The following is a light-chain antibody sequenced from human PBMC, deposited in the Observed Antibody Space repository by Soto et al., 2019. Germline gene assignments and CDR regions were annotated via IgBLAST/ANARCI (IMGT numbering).Light chain of an antibody. CDR2: EVS. CDR1: SSDVGSYNY. V-gene: IGLV2-14*01. J-gene: IGLJ1*01. CDR3: SSYTSSSTL. Sequence: QSVLTQHASLSGSPGQSITISCTGTSSDVGSYNYVSWYQQHPGKAPKLMIYEVSDRPSGISSRFSGSKSGNTASLTISGLQTEDEADYYCSSYTSSSTLFGTGTKVTVL.